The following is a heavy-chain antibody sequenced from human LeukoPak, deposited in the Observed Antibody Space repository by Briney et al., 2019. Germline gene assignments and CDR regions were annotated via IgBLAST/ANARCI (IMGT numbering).Heavy chain of an antibody. CDR1: GDSTSSYS. Sequence: SETLSLTCTVSGDSTSSYSWSWIRQPAGKGLEWIWRIYTTGSTNYNPSLKSRVTLSVDTSKNQFSLELSSVTAADTALYYCARDREGRVRREPANKFGGGYYYYMDVWGRGTTVTVSS. CDR3: ARDREGRVRREPANKFGGGYYYYMDV. V-gene: IGHV4-4*07. D-gene: IGHD3-10*01. CDR2: IYTTGST. J-gene: IGHJ6*03.